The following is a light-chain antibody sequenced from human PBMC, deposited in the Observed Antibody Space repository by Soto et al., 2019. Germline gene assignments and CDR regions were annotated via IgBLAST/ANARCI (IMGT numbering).Light chain of an antibody. Sequence: SYELTQPPSVSVAPGQPARITCGGNNIGSKGVHWYQQKPGQAPVLVVYDDSGRPSGIPERFSGSNSGTTATLTISRVEAGDEADYYCQVWDYSNPHPGVFGGGTKVTVL. CDR3: QVWDYSNPHPGV. CDR2: DDS. CDR1: NIGSKG. J-gene: IGLJ3*02. V-gene: IGLV3-21*02.